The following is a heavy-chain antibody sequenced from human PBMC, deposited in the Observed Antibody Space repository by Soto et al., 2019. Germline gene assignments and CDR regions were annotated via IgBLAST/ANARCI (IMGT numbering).Heavy chain of an antibody. CDR2: IYPGDSDT. D-gene: IGHD6-13*01. CDR3: AGWGGGQKQQPPKYYYGMDV. CDR1: GYSFTSYW. J-gene: IGHJ6*02. V-gene: IGHV5-51*01. Sequence: PGEPLKISCKGSGYSFTSYWIGWVRQMPRKGLEWMGIIYPGDSDTRYSPSFQGQVTIPADKSISTAYLQWSSLKASDTAMYDCAGWGGGQKQQPPKYYYGMDVWGQGTTVTVSS.